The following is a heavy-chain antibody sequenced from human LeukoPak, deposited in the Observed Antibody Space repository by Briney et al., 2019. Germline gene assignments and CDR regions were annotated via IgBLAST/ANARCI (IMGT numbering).Heavy chain of an antibody. Sequence: EASVKVSCKASGGTFSSYAISWVRQAPGQGLEWMGGLIPIFGTANYAQKFQGRVTITTDESTSTAYMELSSLRSEDTAVYYCARNDFWSGYYSPSDYYYMDVWGKGTTVTVSS. CDR2: LIPIFGTA. V-gene: IGHV1-69*05. J-gene: IGHJ6*03. CDR1: GGTFSSYA. CDR3: ARNDFWSGYYSPSDYYYMDV. D-gene: IGHD3-3*01.